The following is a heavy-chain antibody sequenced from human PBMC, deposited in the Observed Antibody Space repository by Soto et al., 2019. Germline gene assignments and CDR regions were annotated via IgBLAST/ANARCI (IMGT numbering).Heavy chain of an antibody. V-gene: IGHV4-59*01. J-gene: IGHJ4*01. CDR1: GGSISSYY. D-gene: IGHD3-22*01. CDR3: ARGNYYDSSDFYFGMGTYFFDY. Sequence: SETLSLTCTVSGGSISSYYWSWIRQPPGKGLEWIGHIYHSGSINYNPSLKSRVTISVDTSKSQFSLKLSSVTAADTAVYFCARGNYYDSSDFYFGMGTYFFDYWGQGTPVTVSS. CDR2: IYHSGSI.